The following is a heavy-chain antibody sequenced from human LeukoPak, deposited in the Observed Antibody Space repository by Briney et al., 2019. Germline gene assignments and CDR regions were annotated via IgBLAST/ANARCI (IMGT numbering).Heavy chain of an antibody. D-gene: IGHD3-10*01. Sequence: ASVKVSCKASGYTFTSYGISWLRQAPGQGLDWMGWISAYNGNTNYAQKLQGRVTMTTDTSTSTAYMELRSLRSDDTAVYYCARVIRGDYPNYWGQGTLVTVSS. J-gene: IGHJ4*02. CDR3: ARVIRGDYPNY. CDR1: GYTFTSYG. CDR2: ISAYNGNT. V-gene: IGHV1-18*01.